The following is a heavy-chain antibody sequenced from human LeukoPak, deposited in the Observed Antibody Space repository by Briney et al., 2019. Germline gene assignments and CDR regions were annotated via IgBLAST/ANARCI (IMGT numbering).Heavy chain of an antibody. CDR2: IYYSGST. J-gene: IGHJ3*02. D-gene: IGHD6-13*01. V-gene: IGHV4-59*01. CDR3: ARSPRKYSSSGNAFDI. CDR1: GGSISSYY. Sequence: SETLFLTCTVSGGSISSYYWSWIRQPPGKGLEWIGYIYYSGSTNYNPSLKSRVTISVDTSKNQFSLKLSSVTAADTAVYYCARSPRKYSSSGNAFDIWGQGTMVTVSS.